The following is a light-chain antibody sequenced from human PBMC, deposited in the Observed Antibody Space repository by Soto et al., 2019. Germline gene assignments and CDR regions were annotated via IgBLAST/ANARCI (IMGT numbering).Light chain of an antibody. CDR1: SSDVGNYDS. Sequence: QSALTPPRSASGAPGQPGTISCTGTSSDVGNYDSVSWYQQNPGKAPKLMIYEVSKRPSGVPDRFSGSKSGNTASLTVSGLQAEDEADYYCSSYGGSDNLVFGGGTQLTVL. CDR3: SSYGGSDNLV. J-gene: IGLJ2*01. CDR2: EVS. V-gene: IGLV2-8*01.